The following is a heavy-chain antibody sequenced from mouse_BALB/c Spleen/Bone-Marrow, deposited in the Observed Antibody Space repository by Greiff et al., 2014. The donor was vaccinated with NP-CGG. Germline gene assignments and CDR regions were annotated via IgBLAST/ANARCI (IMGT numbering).Heavy chain of an antibody. CDR2: IYPSDSYT. CDR3: TREGYCCGRYVDY. Sequence: QVQLQQSGAELVRPGASVKLSCKASGYNIKSYWINWVKQRPGQGLEWIGKIYPSDSYTKYNQKFKDKATLTVDKSSSTAYMQLRSPTSEDSEVYYFTREGYCCGRYVDYWGQGTSLTVSS. V-gene: IGHV1-69*02. CDR1: GYNIKSYW. J-gene: IGHJ4*01. D-gene: IGHD1-1*02.